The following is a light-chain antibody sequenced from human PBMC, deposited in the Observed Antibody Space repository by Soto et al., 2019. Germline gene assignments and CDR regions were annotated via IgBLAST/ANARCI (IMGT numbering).Light chain of an antibody. V-gene: IGLV2-14*01. Sequence: QSALTQPASVSGSPGQSITISCTGTSSDVGGYNYVSWYQQHPGKAPKLMIYDVSNRPSGVSNRFSGSKSGNTASLTISGFQAEDEDDYYCSSYTSSSTVVFGGGTTLTVL. CDR1: SSDVGGYNY. CDR2: DVS. CDR3: SSYTSSSTVV. J-gene: IGLJ2*01.